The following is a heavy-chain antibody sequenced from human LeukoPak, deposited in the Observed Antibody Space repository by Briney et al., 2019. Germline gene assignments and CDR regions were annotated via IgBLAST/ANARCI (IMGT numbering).Heavy chain of an antibody. Sequence: SETLSLTCTVSGGSISGGGYYWSWIRQHPGEGLEWIGYIYYSGSTYYNPSLKSRVTISIDRSKNQFSLQLTSVTAADTAVYYCARDDGYSADYWGQGTLVTVSS. CDR3: ARDDGYSADY. D-gene: IGHD4-11*01. CDR1: GGSISGGGYY. CDR2: IYYSGST. J-gene: IGHJ4*02. V-gene: IGHV4-31*03.